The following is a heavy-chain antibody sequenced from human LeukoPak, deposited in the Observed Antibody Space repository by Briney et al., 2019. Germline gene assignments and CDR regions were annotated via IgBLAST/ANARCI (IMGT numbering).Heavy chain of an antibody. J-gene: IGHJ6*03. CDR3: ARESGSYFLYYYYYYMDV. CDR2: ITSDSSYV. CDR1: GFTFSSYN. D-gene: IGHD1-26*01. Sequence: GGSLRLSRAASGFTFSSYNMNWVRQAPGKGLEWVSSITSDSSYVFYADSVKGRFTISRDNAKNSLYLQMNSLRAEDTAVYYCARESGSYFLYYYYYYMDVWGKGTTVTISS. V-gene: IGHV3-21*01.